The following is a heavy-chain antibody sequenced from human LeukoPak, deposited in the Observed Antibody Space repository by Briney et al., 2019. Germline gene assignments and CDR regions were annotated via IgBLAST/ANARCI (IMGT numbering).Heavy chain of an antibody. J-gene: IGHJ3*02. V-gene: IGHV3-72*01. CDR3: ASPVGATTVRAFDI. CDR2: TRNEANIYTT. Sequence: GGSLRLSCAVSGFIFSDHYMDWVRQAPGKGLEWVGRTRNEANIYTTKYAASVKGRFTISRDDSKNSLYLQMNSLKTEDTAVYYSASPVGATTVRAFDIWGQGTMVTVSS. CDR1: GFIFSDHY. D-gene: IGHD1-26*01.